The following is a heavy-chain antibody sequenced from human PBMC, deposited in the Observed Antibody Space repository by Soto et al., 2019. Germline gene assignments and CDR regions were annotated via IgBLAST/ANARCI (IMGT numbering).Heavy chain of an antibody. V-gene: IGHV3-15*07. CDR3: TTPLRGSSGPDYYYYGMDV. CDR2: IKSKTDGGTT. J-gene: IGHJ6*02. CDR1: GFTFSNAW. Sequence: GGSLRLSCAASGFTFSNAWMNWVRQAPGKGLEWVGRIKSKTDGGTTDYAAPVKGRFTISRDDSKNTLYLQMNSLKTEDTAVYYCTTPLRGSSGPDYYYYGMDVWGQGPTVTVSS. D-gene: IGHD6-19*01.